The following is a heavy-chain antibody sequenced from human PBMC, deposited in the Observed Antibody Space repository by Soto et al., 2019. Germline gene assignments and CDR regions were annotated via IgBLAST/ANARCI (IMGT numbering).Heavy chain of an antibody. V-gene: IGHV4-4*02. CDR2: IYHSGST. J-gene: IGHJ4*02. CDR3: ARVSGDSGSYWPKRGLLFFDY. D-gene: IGHD1-26*01. Sequence: QVQLQESGPGLVKPSGTLSLTCAVSGGSISSSNWWSWVRQPPGKGLEWIGEIYHSGSTNYNPSLKSRVTISVDKSKNQFSLKLSSVTAADTAVYYCARVSGDSGSYWPKRGLLFFDYWGQGTLVTVSS. CDR1: GGSISSSNW.